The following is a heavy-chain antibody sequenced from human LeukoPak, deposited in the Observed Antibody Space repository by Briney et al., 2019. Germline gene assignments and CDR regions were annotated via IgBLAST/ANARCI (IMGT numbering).Heavy chain of an antibody. J-gene: IGHJ5*02. CDR3: ARDPPYCSGGSCPS. CDR2: IKQDGSEK. V-gene: IGHV3-7*01. D-gene: IGHD2-15*01. Sequence: GGSLRLSCAASGFTFSSYWMSWVRQAPGKGLEWVANIKQDGSEKYYVDSVKGRFTISRDNAKNSLYLRMNSLRAEDTAVYYCARDPPYCSGGSCPSWGQGTLVTVSS. CDR1: GFTFSSYW.